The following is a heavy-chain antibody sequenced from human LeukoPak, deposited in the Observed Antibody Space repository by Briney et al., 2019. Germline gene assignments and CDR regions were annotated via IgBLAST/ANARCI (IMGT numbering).Heavy chain of an antibody. J-gene: IGHJ5*02. CDR3: ARDRSFGDYNNWFDP. CDR1: GFSLTNFA. V-gene: IGHV3-30-3*01. D-gene: IGHD4-17*01. Sequence: GGSLRLSCTASGFSLTNFAMTWVRQAPGKGLEWVAVISYDGSNKYYADSVKGRFTISRDNSKNTLYLQMNSLRAEDTAVYYCARDRSFGDYNNWFDPWGQGTLVTVSS. CDR2: ISYDGSNK.